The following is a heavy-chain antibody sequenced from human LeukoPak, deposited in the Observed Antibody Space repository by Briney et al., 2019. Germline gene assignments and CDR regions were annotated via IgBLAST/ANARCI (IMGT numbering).Heavy chain of an antibody. CDR1: RGSISGYY. CDR2: IYYSGST. CDR3: ARVYYDSSGYNFDY. V-gene: IGHV4-59*01. D-gene: IGHD3-22*01. J-gene: IGHJ4*02. Sequence: KSSETLSLTCTVSRGSISGYYWSWIRQPPGKGLEWIGYIYYSGSTNYNPSLKSRVTISVDTSKNQFSLNLSSVTAADTAVYYCARVYYDSSGYNFDYWGQGILVTVSS.